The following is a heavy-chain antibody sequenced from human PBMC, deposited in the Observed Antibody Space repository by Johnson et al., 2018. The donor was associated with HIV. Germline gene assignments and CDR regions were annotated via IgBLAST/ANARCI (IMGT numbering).Heavy chain of an antibody. CDR3: ARDSGTTRLSAFDI. D-gene: IGHD1-7*01. CDR1: GFTFRAYG. V-gene: IGHV3-30*03. J-gene: IGHJ3*02. Sequence: VQLVESGGGVVQPGTSLRLSCAASGFTFRAYGMHWVRQAPGKGLEWLTLMSYDGSKKYYADSVKGRFTISRDNSKNMLYLQMNTLRPEDTAVYYCARDSGTTRLSAFDIWGQGTMVTVSS. CDR2: MSYDGSKK.